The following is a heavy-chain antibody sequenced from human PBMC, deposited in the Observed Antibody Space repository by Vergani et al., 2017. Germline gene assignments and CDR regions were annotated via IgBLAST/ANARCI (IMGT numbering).Heavy chain of an antibody. J-gene: IGHJ4*02. D-gene: IGHD1-1*01. CDR3: AGQTTYPDS. V-gene: IGHV5-51*01. Sequence: EVELVQSGPEMRKPGESLKISCKGSEYSFGNYWISWVRQMPGKGLEWMGIIYTADSDTRYSPSFQGQVTISADKSISTAFLQWDSLKASDTALYYCAGQTTYPDSWGQGTLVTISS. CDR1: EYSFGNYW. CDR2: IYTADSDT.